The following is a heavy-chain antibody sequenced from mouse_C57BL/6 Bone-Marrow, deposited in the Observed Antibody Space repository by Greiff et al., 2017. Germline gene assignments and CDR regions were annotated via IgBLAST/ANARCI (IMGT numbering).Heavy chain of an antibody. V-gene: IGHV1-50*01. CDR3: ARSPFITTVPYFDY. Sequence: QVQLQQPGAELVKPGASVKLSCKASGYTFTSYWMQWVKQRPGQGLEWIGEIDPSASYTNYNQKFKGKATLTVDTSSSTAYMQLSSLTSEDSAVYYCARSPFITTVPYFDYWGQGTTLTVSS. CDR2: IDPSASYT. CDR1: GYTFTSYW. J-gene: IGHJ2*01. D-gene: IGHD1-1*01.